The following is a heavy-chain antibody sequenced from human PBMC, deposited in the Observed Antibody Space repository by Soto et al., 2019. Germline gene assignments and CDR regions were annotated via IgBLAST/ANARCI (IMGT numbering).Heavy chain of an antibody. CDR3: AKDPNYDFWSGYSGSGWFDP. V-gene: IGHV3-21*01. CDR1: GFTFGSYS. CDR2: ISGSSSNM. Sequence: PGGSLRLSCAASGFTFGSYSMNWVRQTPGKGLEWVSSISGSSSNMYYADSVKGRFTISRDNAKNSLYLQMNSLRAEDTAVYYCAKDPNYDFWSGYSGSGWFDPWGQGTLVTVSS. J-gene: IGHJ5*02. D-gene: IGHD3-3*01.